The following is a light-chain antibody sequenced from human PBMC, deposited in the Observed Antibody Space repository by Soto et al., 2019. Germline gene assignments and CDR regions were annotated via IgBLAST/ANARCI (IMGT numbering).Light chain of an antibody. CDR3: QQYYGGPIT. J-gene: IGKJ5*01. V-gene: IGKV4-1*01. Sequence: DIVMTQSPDSLAVSLGERATVNCKSSQSVLSRSNHKNYLAWFQQKQGQPPKLLIYWASTRESGVPDRFGGSGSGTDFTLTISSLQAEDVAVYYCQQYYGGPITFGQGTRLEIK. CDR1: QSVLSRSNHKNY. CDR2: WAS.